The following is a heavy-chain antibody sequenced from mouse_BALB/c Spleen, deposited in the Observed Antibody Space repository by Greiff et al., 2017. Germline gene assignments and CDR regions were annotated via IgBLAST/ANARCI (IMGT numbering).Heavy chain of an antibody. CDR3: AIGNGSFDY. V-gene: IGHV1S126*01. CDR2: IDPSDSYT. Sequence: VQLQQPGAELVKPGASVKISCKASGYTFTSYWMNWVKQRPGQGLEWIGEIDPSDSYTNNNQKFKDKATLTVDKSSSTAYMQLSSLTSEDSAVYYCAIGNGSFDYWGQGTTLTVSS. CDR1: GYTFTSYW. J-gene: IGHJ2*01. D-gene: IGHD1-1*01.